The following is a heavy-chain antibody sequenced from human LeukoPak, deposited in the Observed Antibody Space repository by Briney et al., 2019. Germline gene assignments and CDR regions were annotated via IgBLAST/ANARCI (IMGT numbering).Heavy chain of an antibody. CDR1: GGSVSSGSYY. J-gene: IGHJ4*02. V-gene: IGHV4-61*01. D-gene: IGHD5-24*01. CDR2: IYYSGST. CDR3: ARESVEMATNY. Sequence: SETLSLTCTVSGGSVSSGSYYWSWIRQPPGKGLEWIGYIYYSGSTNYNPSLKSRVTISVDTSKNQFSLKLSSVTAADTAVYYWARESVEMATNYWGQGTLVTVSS.